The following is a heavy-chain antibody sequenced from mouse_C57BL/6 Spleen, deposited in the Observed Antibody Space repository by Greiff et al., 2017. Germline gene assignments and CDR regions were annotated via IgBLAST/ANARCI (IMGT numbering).Heavy chain of an antibody. CDR3: ARSLSVGCFDV. D-gene: IGHD6-5*01. J-gene: IGHJ1*03. CDR1: GFTFSDYG. Sequence: EVKVVESGGGLVKPGGSLKLSCAASGFTFSDYGMHWVRQAPEKGLEWVAYISSGSSTIYYADTVKGRFTISRDNAKNTLFLQMTSLRSEDTAMYYCARSLSVGCFDVWGTGTTVTVSS. CDR2: ISSGSSTI. V-gene: IGHV5-17*01.